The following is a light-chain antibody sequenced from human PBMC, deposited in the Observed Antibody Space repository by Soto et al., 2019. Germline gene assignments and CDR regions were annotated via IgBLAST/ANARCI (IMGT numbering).Light chain of an antibody. J-gene: IGKJ1*01. CDR3: QQYHNWPA. V-gene: IGKV3-15*01. CDR1: PRVFSS. CDR2: GAA. Sequence: EIVLTQSPATLSVSPGERATLSCRASPRVFSSLAWFQQKPGQAPRLLIYGAATRATGIPARFSGSGSGTEFSLTISSLQSEDFAVYYCQQYHNWPAFGQGTKVEIK.